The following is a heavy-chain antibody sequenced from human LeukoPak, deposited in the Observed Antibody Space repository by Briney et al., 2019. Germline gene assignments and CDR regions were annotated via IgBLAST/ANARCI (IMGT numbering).Heavy chain of an antibody. Sequence: SETLSLTCTVSGGSISSYYWSWIRQPAGKGLGWIGRIYTSGSTNYNPSLKSRVTMSVDTSKNQFSLKLSSVTAADTAVYYCARDGRQGWNAGGWFDPWGQGTLVTVSS. CDR3: ARDGRQGWNAGGWFDP. V-gene: IGHV4-4*07. CDR2: IYTSGST. CDR1: GGSISSYY. D-gene: IGHD1-1*01. J-gene: IGHJ5*02.